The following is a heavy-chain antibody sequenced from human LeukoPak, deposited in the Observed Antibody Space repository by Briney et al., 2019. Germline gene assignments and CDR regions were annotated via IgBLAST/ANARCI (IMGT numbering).Heavy chain of an antibody. V-gene: IGHV3-53*01. CDR2: IYSGGST. J-gene: IGHJ4*02. Sequence: PGGSLRLSCAASGFTVSSNYISWVRQAPGKGLEWVSVIYSGGSTYYVDSVKGRFTISRDNSKNTLYLQMNSLRAEDTAVYYSAGGPTRYYFDYWGQGTLVTVSS. CDR1: GFTVSSNY. D-gene: IGHD2-2*01. CDR3: AGGPTRYYFDY.